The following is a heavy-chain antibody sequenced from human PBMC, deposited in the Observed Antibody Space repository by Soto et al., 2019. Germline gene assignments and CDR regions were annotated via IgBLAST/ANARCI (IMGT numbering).Heavy chain of an antibody. CDR1: GFTFSNYG. CDR2: ISYDASNK. V-gene: IGHV3-30*18. CDR3: EQAYYSPDS. J-gene: IGHJ4*02. Sequence: QVQLVESGGGVVQPGRSLRLSCAASGFTFSNYGMHWVRQAPGKGLEWVSVISYDASNKYYADFVKGRFTISRDNSKNSPYPQMSSPCAEDPAVHYSEQAYYSPDSWGQGPLVPFSS. D-gene: IGHD1-26*01.